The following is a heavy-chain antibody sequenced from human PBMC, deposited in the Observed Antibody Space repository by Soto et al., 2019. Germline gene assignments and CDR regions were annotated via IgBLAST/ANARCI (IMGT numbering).Heavy chain of an antibody. V-gene: IGHV3-9*01. J-gene: IGHJ4*02. CDR3: AKGDFDILTGLDY. D-gene: IGHD3-9*01. CDR2: ISWNSVSI. CDR1: GFTFKDYA. Sequence: GGSLRLSCAGSGFTFKDYAMHWVRQAPGKGLEWVAGISWNSVSIGYADSVKGRFTISRDDAKNSLYLQMNSLRTEDTALYYCAKGDFDILTGLDYWGRGTVVTVSS.